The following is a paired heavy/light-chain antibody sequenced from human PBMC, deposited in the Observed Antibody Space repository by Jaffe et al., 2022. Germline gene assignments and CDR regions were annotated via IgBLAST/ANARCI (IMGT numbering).Heavy chain of an antibody. CDR2: ISWDGGST. CDR3: AKDGGTYSGYDLGDYYYYMDV. Sequence: EVQLVESGGVVVQPGGSLRLSCAASGFTFDDYAMHWVRQAPGKGLEWVSLISWDGGSTYYADSVKGRFTISRDNSKNSLYLQMNSLRAEDTALYYCAKDGGTYSGYDLGDYYYYMDVWGKGTTVTVSS. J-gene: IGHJ6*03. V-gene: IGHV3-43D*04. CDR1: GFTFDDYA. D-gene: IGHD5-12*01.
Light chain of an antibody. V-gene: IGKV3-20*01. Sequence: EIVLTQSPGTLSLSPGERATLSCRASQSVSSSYLAWYQQKPGQAPRLLIYGASSRATGIPDRFSGSGSGTDFTLTISRLEPEDFAVYYCQQYGSAYTFGQGTKLEIK. J-gene: IGKJ2*01. CDR2: GAS. CDR1: QSVSSSY. CDR3: QQYGSAYT.